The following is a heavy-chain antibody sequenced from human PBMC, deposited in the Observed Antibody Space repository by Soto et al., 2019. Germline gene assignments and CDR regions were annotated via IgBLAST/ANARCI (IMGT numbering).Heavy chain of an antibody. CDR1: CASITSYY. D-gene: IGHD3-3*01. CDR2: IYYSGST. Sequence: SETLSLTCTFSCASITSYYWSWIRQPPGKGLEWIGYIYYSGSTNYNPSLKSRVAISVDTSEKKFSLNLDSVTAADTAVYFCARDFAYFDSWGQGTLVTVSS. J-gene: IGHJ4*02. V-gene: IGHV4-59*01. CDR3: ARDFAYFDS.